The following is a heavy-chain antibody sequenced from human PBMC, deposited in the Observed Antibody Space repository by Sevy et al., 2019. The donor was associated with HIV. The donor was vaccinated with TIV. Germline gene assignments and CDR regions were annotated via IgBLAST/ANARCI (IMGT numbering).Heavy chain of an antibody. CDR3: ARGGIVVVPAANNYNWFDP. J-gene: IGHJ5*02. Sequence: GGSLRLSCAASGFTFSDYYMSWIRQAPGKGLEWVSYISSSGSTIYYADSVKGRFTISRDNAKNSLYLKMNSLRAEDTAVYYCARGGIVVVPAANNYNWFDPWGQGTLVTVSS. V-gene: IGHV3-11*01. CDR1: GFTFSDYY. D-gene: IGHD2-2*01. CDR2: ISSSGSTI.